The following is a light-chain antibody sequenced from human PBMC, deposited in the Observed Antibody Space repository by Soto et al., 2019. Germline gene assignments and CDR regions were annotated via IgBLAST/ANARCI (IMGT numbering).Light chain of an antibody. Sequence: EIVLTQSPGTLSLSPGERATLSCRASQSVSSTFLAWYQQKPGQAPRLLIYGASSRVTGIPDRFSGSGSGTDFTLTISRLEPEDFAVYYCQQCGTSPTFGGGNKVEIK. V-gene: IGKV3-20*01. CDR2: GAS. CDR3: QQCGTSPT. CDR1: QSVSSTF. J-gene: IGKJ4*01.